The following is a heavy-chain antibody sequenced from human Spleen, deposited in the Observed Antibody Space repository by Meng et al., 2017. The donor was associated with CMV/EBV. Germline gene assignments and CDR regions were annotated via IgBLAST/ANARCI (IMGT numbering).Heavy chain of an antibody. Sequence: GESLKISCAASGFTFDDYTMHWVRQVPGKGLEWVSLITWNGGSTFYADSVKGRFTISRDNSKNSLSLQMNSLKSEDTALYYGANGIGAAIVLAFDPWGQGTLVTVSS. CDR1: GFTFDDYT. J-gene: IGHJ5*02. CDR3: ANGIGAAIVLAFDP. D-gene: IGHD2-2*01. CDR2: ITWNGGST. V-gene: IGHV3-43*01.